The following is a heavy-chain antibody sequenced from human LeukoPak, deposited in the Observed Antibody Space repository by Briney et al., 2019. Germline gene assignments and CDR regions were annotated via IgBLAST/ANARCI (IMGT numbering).Heavy chain of an antibody. CDR3: ARVVGYYDSSGYYDY. V-gene: IGHV1-69*13. Sequence: SVEVSCKASGGTFSSYAISWVRQAPGQGLEWMGGIIPIFGTANYAQKFQGRVTITADESTSTAYMELSSLRSEDTAVYYCARVVGYYDSSGYYDYWGQGTLVTVSS. J-gene: IGHJ4*02. CDR2: IIPIFGTA. D-gene: IGHD3-22*01. CDR1: GGTFSSYA.